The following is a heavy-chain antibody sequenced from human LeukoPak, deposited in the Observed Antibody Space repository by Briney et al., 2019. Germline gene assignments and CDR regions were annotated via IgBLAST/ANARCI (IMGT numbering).Heavy chain of an antibody. CDR3: ARHYGDTYPSLVYYFDY. V-gene: IGHV4-39*01. Sequence: SETLSLTCTVSGGSISSSSYYWGWIRHPPGKGREGIGGIYYSGSTYYNPSLKSRVTISVDTSKNQFSLKLSSVTAADTAVYYCARHYGDTYPSLVYYFDYWGQGTLVTVSS. CDR2: IYYSGST. D-gene: IGHD4-17*01. J-gene: IGHJ4*02. CDR1: GGSISSSSYY.